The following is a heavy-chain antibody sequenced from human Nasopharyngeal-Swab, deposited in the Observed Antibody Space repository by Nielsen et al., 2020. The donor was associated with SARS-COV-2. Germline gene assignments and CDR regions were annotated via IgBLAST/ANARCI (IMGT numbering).Heavy chain of an antibody. J-gene: IGHJ6*03. CDR2: IRYDGFNQ. Sequence: VRQMPGKGLEWVAFIRYDGFNQHYADSVKGRLTISRDSFKNTLYLQLNSLRAEDTAVYYCAKDHKMDSGGGVGYMDVWGKGTTVTVSS. D-gene: IGHD3-16*01. CDR3: AKDHKMDSGGGVGYMDV. V-gene: IGHV3-30*02.